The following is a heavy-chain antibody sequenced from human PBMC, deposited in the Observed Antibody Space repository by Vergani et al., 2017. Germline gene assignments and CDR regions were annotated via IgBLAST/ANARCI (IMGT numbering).Heavy chain of an antibody. D-gene: IGHD6-13*01. CDR1: GFRFREHG. Sequence: EVQLVESGGGLVQPGGSLRLSCAASGFRFREHGMNWVRQSPEKGLVWVSRIKSDGSITNYADSVKGRFTISRDNAKNTLYLEMNSLRAEDTALYYCVKDIAASGNYWYFDLWGRGTLVTVSS. CDR3: VKDIAASGNYWYFDL. V-gene: IGHV3-74*01. CDR2: IKSDGSIT. J-gene: IGHJ2*01.